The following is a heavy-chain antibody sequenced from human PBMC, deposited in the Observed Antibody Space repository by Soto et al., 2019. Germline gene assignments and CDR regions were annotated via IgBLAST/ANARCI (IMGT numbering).Heavy chain of an antibody. D-gene: IGHD4-17*01. CDR3: AREDDYGYRYINYGLDV. CDR1: GFNFNIYA. V-gene: IGHV3-30-3*01. Sequence: SLRLSCAASGFNFNIYALHWVRQAPGKGLEWVAVISFDGTKKYYSDSVKGRFTISRDNLKNTLYLQMNNLRVEDAALYFCAREDDYGYRYINYGLDVWGQGTTVTVSS. J-gene: IGHJ6*02. CDR2: ISFDGTKK.